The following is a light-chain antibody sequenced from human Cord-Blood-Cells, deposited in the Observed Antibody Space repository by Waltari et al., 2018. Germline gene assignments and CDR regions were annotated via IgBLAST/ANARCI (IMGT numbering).Light chain of an antibody. J-gene: IGKJ4*01. Sequence: DIQMTQSPSSLSVSVGDRVTITCRASQSISSYLNWYQQKPGKAPKLLIYATSSLQSGVPSRFSGSGSGTDFTLTISRLQPEDFATYYCQQSYSTPLTFGGGTKVEIK. V-gene: IGKV1-39*01. CDR1: QSISSY. CDR3: QQSYSTPLT. CDR2: ATS.